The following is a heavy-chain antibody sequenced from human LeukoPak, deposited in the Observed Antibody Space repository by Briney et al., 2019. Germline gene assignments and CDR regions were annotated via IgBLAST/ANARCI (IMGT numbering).Heavy chain of an antibody. CDR2: IKSKTDGGTT. D-gene: IGHD4-17*01. V-gene: IGHV3-15*01. CDR3: ANPPTVTTIRFDP. CDR1: GFTFSNAW. Sequence: PGGSLRLSCAASGFTFSNAWMSWVRQAPGKGLEWVGRIKSKTDGGTTDYAAPVKGRFTISRDDSKNTLYLQMNSLRAEDTAVYYCANPPTVTTIRFDPWGQGTLVTVSS. J-gene: IGHJ5*02.